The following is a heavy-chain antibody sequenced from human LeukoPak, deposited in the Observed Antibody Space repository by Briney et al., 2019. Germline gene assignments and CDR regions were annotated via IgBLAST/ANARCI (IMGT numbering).Heavy chain of an antibody. CDR1: GFTFDDYA. D-gene: IGHD3-9*01. CDR2: ISWNSGSI. J-gene: IGHJ1*01. Sequence: PGRSLRLSCAASGFTFDDYAMHWVQQAPGKGLEWVSGISWNSGSIVYADSVKGRFTISRDNAKNSLYLQMNSLRAEDTALYYCAKGFSIRYFDWLLQHRGQGTLVTVSS. V-gene: IGHV3-9*01. CDR3: AKGFSIRYFDWLLQH.